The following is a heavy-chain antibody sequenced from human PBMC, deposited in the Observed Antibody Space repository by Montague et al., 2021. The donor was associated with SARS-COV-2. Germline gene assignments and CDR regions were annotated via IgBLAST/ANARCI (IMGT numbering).Heavy chain of an antibody. CDR1: GGSFSTYY. J-gene: IGHJ6*04. Sequence: SETLSLTCAVYGGSFSTYYWAWIRQPPGKGLEWIGNIDHSGNTNYNPSLKSRVSISVDTSTSQFSLYLTSVTAADAAVYYCARVQTVPAWVWCGTDVWGTGTTVTVSS. D-gene: IGHD3-16*01. CDR3: ARVQTVPAWVWCGTDV. V-gene: IGHV4-34*01. CDR2: IDHSGNT.